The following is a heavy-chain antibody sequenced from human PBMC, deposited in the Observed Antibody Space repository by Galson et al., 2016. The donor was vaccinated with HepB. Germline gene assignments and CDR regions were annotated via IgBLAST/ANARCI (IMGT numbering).Heavy chain of an antibody. Sequence: SLRLSCAASGFIFSRYWMHWVRQVPGKGLVWVSRINSDGSGTSYADSVKGRFTISRHNSKNTLYLQMNSLRTEDTAVYYCARPLPNVGYGMDVWGQGTTVTVSS. CDR2: INSDGSGT. J-gene: IGHJ6*02. CDR3: ARPLPNVGYGMDV. CDR1: GFIFSRYW. V-gene: IGHV3-74*01. D-gene: IGHD2-15*01.